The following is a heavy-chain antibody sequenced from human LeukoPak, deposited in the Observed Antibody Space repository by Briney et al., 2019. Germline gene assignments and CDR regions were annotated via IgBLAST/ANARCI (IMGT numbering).Heavy chain of an antibody. CDR1: GGSISSSSYY. J-gene: IGHJ6*03. CDR2: IYYSGST. D-gene: IGHD2-15*01. Sequence: SETLSLTCTVSGGSISSSSYYWGWIRQPPGKGLEWIGSIYYSGSTYYNPSLKSRVTISVDTSKNQFSLKLSSVTAADTAVYYCARAGRLPTVVAATIYYYYYTDVWGKGTTVTISS. CDR3: ARAGRLPTVVAATIYYYYYTDV. V-gene: IGHV4-39*01.